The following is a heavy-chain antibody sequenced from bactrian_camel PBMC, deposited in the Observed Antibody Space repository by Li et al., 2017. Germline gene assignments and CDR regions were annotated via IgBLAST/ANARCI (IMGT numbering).Heavy chain of an antibody. CDR1: GFTFSGYW. CDR3: TRETQWVGYHEFAEH. J-gene: IGHJ4*01. V-gene: IGHV3S1*01. Sequence: VQLVESGGGLVQPGGSLRLSCAASGFTFSGYWMYWVRQTPAKGLEWVSDIKSSGRSTNYADSVKGRFTISRDNAKNALYLQLNSLTREDSAMYYCTRETQWVGYHEFAEHWGQGTQVTVS. D-gene: IGHD5*01. CDR2: IKSSGRST.